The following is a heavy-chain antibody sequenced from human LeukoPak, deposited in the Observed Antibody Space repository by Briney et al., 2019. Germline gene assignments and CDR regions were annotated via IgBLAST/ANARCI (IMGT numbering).Heavy chain of an antibody. V-gene: IGHV3-48*04. CDR1: GFTFSSCS. D-gene: IGHD3-10*01. CDR2: ISSSSSTI. Sequence: GGSLRLSCAASGFTFSSCSMNWVRQAPGKGLEWVSYISSSSSTIYYADSVRGRFTISRDNAKNSLYLQMNSLRAEDTAVYYCARDSYGSGSHYYYYYGMDVWGQGTTVTVSS. CDR3: ARDSYGSGSHYYYYYGMDV. J-gene: IGHJ6*02.